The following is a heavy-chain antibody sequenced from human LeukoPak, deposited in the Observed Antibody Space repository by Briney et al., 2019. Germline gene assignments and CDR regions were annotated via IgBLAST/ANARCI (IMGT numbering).Heavy chain of an antibody. V-gene: IGHV4-34*01. CDR2: INHSGST. J-gene: IGHJ4*02. CDR3: ARERGVLRYFDWSHYFDY. Sequence: SETLSLTCAVYGGSFSGYYWSWIRQPPGKGLEWIGEINHSGSTNYNPSLKSRVTISVDTSKNQFSLRLSSVTAADTAVYYCARERGVLRYFDWSHYFDYWGQGTLVTVSS. CDR1: GGSFSGYY. D-gene: IGHD3-9*01.